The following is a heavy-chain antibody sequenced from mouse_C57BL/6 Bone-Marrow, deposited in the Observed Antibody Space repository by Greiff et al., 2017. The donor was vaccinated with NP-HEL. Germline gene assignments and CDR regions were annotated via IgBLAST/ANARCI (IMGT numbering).Heavy chain of an antibody. J-gene: IGHJ1*03. V-gene: IGHV1-55*01. CDR1: GYTFTSYW. Sequence: QVQLQQPGAELVKPGASVKMSCKASGYTFTSYWITWVKQRPGQGLEWIGDIYPGSGSTNYNEKFKSKATLTVDTSSSTAYMQLSSLTSEDSAVYYCARNDGYRWYFDVWGTGTTVTVSS. CDR2: IYPGSGST. CDR3: ARNDGYRWYFDV. D-gene: IGHD2-3*01.